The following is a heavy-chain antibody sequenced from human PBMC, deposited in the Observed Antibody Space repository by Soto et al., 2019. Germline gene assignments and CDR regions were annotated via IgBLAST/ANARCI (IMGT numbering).Heavy chain of an antibody. CDR1: GGSISSSSYY. Sequence: SETLSLTCTVSGGSISSSSYYWGWIRQPPGKGLEWIGSIYYSGSTYYNPSLKSRITISVDTSKNQFSLKLSSVTAADTAVYYSARSPCSSCPLDYLRQETIVTGSS. D-gene: IGHD6-13*01. J-gene: IGHJ4*01. V-gene: IGHV4-39*01. CDR3: ARSPCSSCPLDY. CDR2: IYYSGST.